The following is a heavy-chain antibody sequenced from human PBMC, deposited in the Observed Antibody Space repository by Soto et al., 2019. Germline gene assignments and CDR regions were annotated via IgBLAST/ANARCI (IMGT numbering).Heavy chain of an antibody. D-gene: IGHD2-2*01. CDR2: INSDGSST. J-gene: IGHJ5*02. CDR3: ASYLPAGDWFDP. Sequence: GGSLRLSCAASGFTFSSYWMHWVRQAPGKGLVWVSRINSDGSSTSYADSVKGRFTISRDNAKNTLYLQMNSLRAEDTAVYYCASYLPAGDWFDPWGQGTLVTVSS. V-gene: IGHV3-74*01. CDR1: GFTFSSYW.